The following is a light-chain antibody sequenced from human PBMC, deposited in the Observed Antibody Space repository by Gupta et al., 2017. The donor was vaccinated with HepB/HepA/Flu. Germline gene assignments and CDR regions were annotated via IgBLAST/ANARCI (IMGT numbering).Light chain of an antibody. CDR1: QDISNY. J-gene: IGKJ4*01. CDR3: QQYDNLPLT. CDR2: DAS. V-gene: IGKV1-33*01. Sequence: IQMTQSASSLSASGRDRVTITCQASQDISNYLNWYKVKPGKDPKLMIYDASNLETGVPSRFRGSGSGKHFTFTISSLQPEDIATYYCQQYDNLPLTFGGGTKMEIK.